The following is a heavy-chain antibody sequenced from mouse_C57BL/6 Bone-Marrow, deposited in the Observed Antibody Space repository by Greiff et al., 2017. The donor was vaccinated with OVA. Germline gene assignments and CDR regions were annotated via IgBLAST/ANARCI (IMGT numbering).Heavy chain of an antibody. CDR3: ARERAKLGPYFDY. Sequence: EVQLQQSGPELVKPGASVKISCKASGYTFTDYYMNWVKQSHGKSLEWIGDINPNNGGTSYNQKFKGKATLTVDKSSSTAYMELRSLTSEDSAVYYCARERAKLGPYFDYWGQGTTLTVSS. V-gene: IGHV1-26*01. CDR1: GYTFTDYY. CDR2: INPNNGGT. D-gene: IGHD4-1*01. J-gene: IGHJ2*01.